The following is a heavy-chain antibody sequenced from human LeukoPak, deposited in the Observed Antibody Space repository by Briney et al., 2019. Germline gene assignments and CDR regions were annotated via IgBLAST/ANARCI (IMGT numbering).Heavy chain of an antibody. CDR1: GFTFSCLW. J-gene: IGHJ5*02. CDR3: ARGGDIVVVPAAMFDP. D-gene: IGHD2-2*01. CDR2: IKGDGSQT. V-gene: IGHV3-7*01. Sequence: GGSLRLSCAACGFTFSCLWMSWVRQAPGKGLEWVANIKGDGSQTWYVDSVKGRFTISRDNAKNSLYLQMNSLRAEDTAVYYCARGGDIVVVPAAMFDPWGQGTLVTVSS.